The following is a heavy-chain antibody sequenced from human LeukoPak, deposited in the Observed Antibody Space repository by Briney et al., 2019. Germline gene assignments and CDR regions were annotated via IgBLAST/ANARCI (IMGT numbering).Heavy chain of an antibody. D-gene: IGHD6-19*01. V-gene: IGHV1-18*01. Sequence: ASVKVSCKASGYTFTSYGISWVRQAPGQGLEWMGWISAYNGNTNYAQKFQGRVTMTRDTSISTAYMELSRLRSDDTAVYYCARDQHFVAGQFGFDYWGQGTLVTVSS. J-gene: IGHJ4*02. CDR3: ARDQHFVAGQFGFDY. CDR2: ISAYNGNT. CDR1: GYTFTSYG.